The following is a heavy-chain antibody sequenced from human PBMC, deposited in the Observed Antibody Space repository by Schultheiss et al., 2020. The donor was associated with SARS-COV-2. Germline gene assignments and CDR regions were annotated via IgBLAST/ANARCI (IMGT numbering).Heavy chain of an antibody. J-gene: IGHJ6*03. CDR2: ISGSGGST. CDR1: GFTFSSYA. CDR3: AKGGPGSDYYYYMDV. V-gene: IGHV3-23*01. Sequence: GESLKISCAASGFTFSSYAMSWVRQAPGKGLEWVSAISGSGGSTYYADSVKGRFTISRDNSKNTLYLQMNSLRAEDTAVYYCAKGGPGSDYYYYMDVWGKGTTVTVSS. D-gene: IGHD3-10*01.